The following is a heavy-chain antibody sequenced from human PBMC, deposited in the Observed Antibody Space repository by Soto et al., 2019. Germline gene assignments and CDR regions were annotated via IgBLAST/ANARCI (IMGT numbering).Heavy chain of an antibody. V-gene: IGHV4-59*01. CDR3: ARDFYDSVGYTWFDS. D-gene: IGHD3-22*01. Sequence: SETLSLTCTVSGDTSTSYYCGWIRQAPGKGLEWIGQIHNSGTSTHNPSLNGRVTISIDMSKKQFSLKLTSLTSADTAVYYCARDFYDSVGYTWFDSWSQGTLVTVSS. J-gene: IGHJ5*01. CDR1: GDTSTSYY. CDR2: IHNSGTS.